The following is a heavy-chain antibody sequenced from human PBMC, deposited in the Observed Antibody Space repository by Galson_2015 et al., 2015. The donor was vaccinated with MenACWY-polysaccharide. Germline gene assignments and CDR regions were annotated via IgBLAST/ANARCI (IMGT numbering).Heavy chain of an antibody. Sequence: SVKVSCKASGYTFTGYYMHWVRQAPGQGLEWMGRINPNSGGTNYAQKFQGRVTMTRDTSISTAYMELSRLRSDDTAVYYCARDPSYSNYVNAVYWGQGTLVTVSS. V-gene: IGHV1-2*06. CDR3: ARDPSYSNYVNAVY. D-gene: IGHD4-11*01. CDR1: GYTFTGYY. J-gene: IGHJ4*02. CDR2: INPNSGGT.